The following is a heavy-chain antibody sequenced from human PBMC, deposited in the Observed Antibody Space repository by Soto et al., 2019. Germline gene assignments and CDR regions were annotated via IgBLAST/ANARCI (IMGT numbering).Heavy chain of an antibody. D-gene: IGHD6-13*01. CDR3: AAETGYSSSWSSNWFDP. CDR2: IVVGSGNT. J-gene: IGHJ5*02. Sequence: SVKVSCMASGFTFTSSAVQWVRQARGQRLEWIGWIVVGSGNTNYAQKFQERVTITRDMSTSTAYMELSSLRSEDTAVYYCAAETGYSSSWSSNWFDPWGKGTLVTVSS. V-gene: IGHV1-58*01. CDR1: GFTFTSSA.